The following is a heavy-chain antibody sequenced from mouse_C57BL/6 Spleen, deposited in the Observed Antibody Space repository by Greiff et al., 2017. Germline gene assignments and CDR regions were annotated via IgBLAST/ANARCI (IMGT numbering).Heavy chain of an antibody. Sequence: QVQLQQSGAELVKPGASVKLSCKASGYTFTEYTIHWVKQRSGQGLEWIGWFYPGIGSIKYNEKFKDKATFTEGKSTSTVYMELSRLTSEDSAVYLCASDEDEGASDSHYGAWFAYWGQGTLVTVSA. J-gene: IGHJ3*01. CDR3: ASDEDEGASDSHYGAWFAY. CDR1: GYTFTEYT. CDR2: FYPGIGSI. D-gene: IGHD1-1*01. V-gene: IGHV1-62-2*01.